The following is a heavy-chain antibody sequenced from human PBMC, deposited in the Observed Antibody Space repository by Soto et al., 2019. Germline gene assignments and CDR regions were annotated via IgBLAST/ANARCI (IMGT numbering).Heavy chain of an antibody. V-gene: IGHV4-59*01. CDR2: IYYSGST. Sequence: SETLSLTCTVSGGSISSYYWSWIRQPPGKGLEWIGYIYYSGSTNYNPSLKSRVTISVDTSKNQFSLKLSSVTAADTAVYYCAREVGALQWGNARGAFDIWGQGTMVTVSS. CDR3: AREVGALQWGNARGAFDI. J-gene: IGHJ3*02. D-gene: IGHD4-4*01. CDR1: GGSISSYY.